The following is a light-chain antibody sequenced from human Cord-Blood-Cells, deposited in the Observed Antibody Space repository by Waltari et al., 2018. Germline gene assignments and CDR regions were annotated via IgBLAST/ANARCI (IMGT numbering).Light chain of an antibody. CDR2: WAS. CDR1: QSVLYSSNNKNY. J-gene: IGKJ1*01. CDR3: QQYYSTQWT. V-gene: IGKV4-1*01. Sequence: DIVMTQSPYSLAVSLGDRATITCTSSQSVLYSSNNKNYLAWYQQKPGKPPKLLIYWASSRECGVPDRFSGSGSGTDFTLTISSLQAEDVAAYYCQQYYSTQWTFGQGTKVEIK.